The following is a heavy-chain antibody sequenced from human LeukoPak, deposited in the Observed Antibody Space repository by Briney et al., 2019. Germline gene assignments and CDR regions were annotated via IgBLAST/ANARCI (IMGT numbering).Heavy chain of an antibody. CDR2: IYYSGST. CDR3: ARETLLYCSSTSCYWFDP. D-gene: IGHD2-2*01. Sequence: PSQTLSLTCTVSGGSISSGDYYWRWLRQPPGKGLEWIGYIYYSGSTYYNPSLKSRVTISVDTSKNQFSLKLSSVTAADTAVYYCARETLLYCSSTSCYWFDPGGQGTLVTVSA. V-gene: IGHV4-30-4*08. J-gene: IGHJ5*02. CDR1: GGSISSGDYY.